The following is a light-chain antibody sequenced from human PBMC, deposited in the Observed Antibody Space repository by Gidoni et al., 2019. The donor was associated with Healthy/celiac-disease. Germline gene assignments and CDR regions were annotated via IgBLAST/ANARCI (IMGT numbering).Light chain of an antibody. V-gene: IGLV3-21*03. J-gene: IGLJ2*01. Sequence: SYVLTQPPSVSVAPGKTARITCGGNNIGSKSVHWYQQKPGQAPVLVVYDDSDRPSGIPERFSGSNSGNTATLTISRVEAGDEPDYYCQVWDSSSDLVVFGGGTKLTVL. CDR2: DDS. CDR1: NIGSKS. CDR3: QVWDSSSDLVV.